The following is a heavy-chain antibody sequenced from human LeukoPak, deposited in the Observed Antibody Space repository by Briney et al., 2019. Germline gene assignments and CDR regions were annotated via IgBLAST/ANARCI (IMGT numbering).Heavy chain of an antibody. D-gene: IGHD6-13*01. CDR1: GGSISSYY. CDR3: ASHGHSSGWYDY. V-gene: IGHV4-59*08. Sequence: SETLSLTCTVSGGSISSYYWSWIRQPPGKGLEWIGYIYYSGSTNYNPSLKSRVTISVHTSKSQFCLKLSSVTAADTAVYYCASHGHSSGWYDYWGQGTLVTVSS. CDR2: IYYSGST. J-gene: IGHJ4*02.